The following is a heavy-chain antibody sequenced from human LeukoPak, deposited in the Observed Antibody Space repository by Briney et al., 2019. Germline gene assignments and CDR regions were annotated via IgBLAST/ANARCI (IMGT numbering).Heavy chain of an antibody. CDR3: ARVQYCSGGSCLRDTTYHLDY. V-gene: IGHV4-38-2*02. CDR1: GYSISSGYY. D-gene: IGHD2-15*01. Sequence: SETLSLTCTVSGYSISSGYYWGWIRQPPGKGLEWIGSIYHSGSTYYKPSLKSRVTISVDTSKNQISLKLSSVTAADTAVYYCARVQYCSGGSCLRDTTYHLDYWGQGTLVTVSS. CDR2: IYHSGST. J-gene: IGHJ4*02.